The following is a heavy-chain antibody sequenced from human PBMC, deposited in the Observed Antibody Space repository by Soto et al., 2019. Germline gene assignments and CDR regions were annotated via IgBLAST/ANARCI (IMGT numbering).Heavy chain of an antibody. J-gene: IGHJ4*02. V-gene: IGHV3-48*02. CDR1: GFTFTKYS. CDR2: ISYSGETK. CDR3: VRGVVVVVGSTAENFDH. Sequence: GGSLRLSCVTSGFTFTKYSMNWVRQAPGKGLEWVSYISYSGETKYYADSLKGRYAISRDDAKNSVYLQMNSLRDEDTAFYYCVRGVVVVVGSTAENFDHWGQGTLVTVSS. D-gene: IGHD2-15*01.